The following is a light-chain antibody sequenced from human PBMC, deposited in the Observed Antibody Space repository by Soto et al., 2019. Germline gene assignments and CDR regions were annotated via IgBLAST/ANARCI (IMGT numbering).Light chain of an antibody. Sequence: EIVLTQSPGTLSLSPGERATLSCRASQSVSSTYLAWYQQKLGQAPRLLIYGASSRATGVPDRFSGSGSGTDFTLTISRLEPEDFAVYYCQQYAGSPQPFGPGTTVHIK. V-gene: IGKV3-20*01. CDR3: QQYAGSPQP. J-gene: IGKJ3*01. CDR1: QSVSSTY. CDR2: GAS.